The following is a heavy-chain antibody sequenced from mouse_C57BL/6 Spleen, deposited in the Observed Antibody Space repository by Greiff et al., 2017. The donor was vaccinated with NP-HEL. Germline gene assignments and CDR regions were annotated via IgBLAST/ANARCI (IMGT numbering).Heavy chain of an antibody. J-gene: IGHJ3*01. CDR2: ISSGSSTI. Sequence: DVMLVESGGGLVKPGGSLKLSCAASGFTFSDYGMHWVRQAPEKGLEWVAYISSGSSTIYYADTVKGRFTISRDNAKNTLFLQMTSLRSEDTAMYYCARDTGWFAYWGQGTLVTVSA. CDR1: GFTFSDYG. V-gene: IGHV5-17*01. D-gene: IGHD4-1*01. CDR3: ARDTGWFAY.